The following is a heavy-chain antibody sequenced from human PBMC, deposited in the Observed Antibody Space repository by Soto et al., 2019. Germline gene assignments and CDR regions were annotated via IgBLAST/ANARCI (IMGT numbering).Heavy chain of an antibody. CDR3: ARGGSYYDSAYGMDV. V-gene: IGHV1-8*01. D-gene: IGHD1-26*01. Sequence: SVKVSFKASGYTFTSYDINWVRQATVQGLEWMGWMNPNSGNTGYAQKFQGRVTMTRNTSISTAYMELSSLRSEDTAVYYCARGGSYYDSAYGMDVWGQGTKVTVSS. CDR2: MNPNSGNT. CDR1: GYTFTSYD. J-gene: IGHJ6*02.